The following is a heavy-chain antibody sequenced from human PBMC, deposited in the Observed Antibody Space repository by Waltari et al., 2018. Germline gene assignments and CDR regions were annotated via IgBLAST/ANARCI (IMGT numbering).Heavy chain of an antibody. Sequence: QVQLVQSGAEVKKPGASVKVSCKASGYTFTGYYMHWLRQAPGQGLEWMGWINPNSGGTNYAQKFQGRVTMTRDTSISTAYMELSRLRSDDTAVYYCARGGGKGYYYYYMDVWGKGTTVTVSS. D-gene: IGHD2-15*01. CDR3: ARGGGKGYYYYYMDV. CDR2: INPNSGGT. J-gene: IGHJ6*03. CDR1: GYTFTGYY. V-gene: IGHV1-2*02.